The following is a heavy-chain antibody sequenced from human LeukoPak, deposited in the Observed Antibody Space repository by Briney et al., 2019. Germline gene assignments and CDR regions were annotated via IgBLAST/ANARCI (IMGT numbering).Heavy chain of an antibody. CDR2: SRNKGNSYST. J-gene: IGHJ4*02. CDR1: GFTFSDHY. V-gene: IGHV3-72*01. D-gene: IGHD6-13*01. Sequence: GGSLRLSCAASGFTFSDHYMDWVRQAPGKGLEWVASSRNKGNSYSTEYAASVRGRFTISRDDSRNSLLLQMNSLKTEDTAVYYCARGFITAAGPSFYSDYWGQGTLVTVSS. CDR3: ARGFITAAGPSFYSDY.